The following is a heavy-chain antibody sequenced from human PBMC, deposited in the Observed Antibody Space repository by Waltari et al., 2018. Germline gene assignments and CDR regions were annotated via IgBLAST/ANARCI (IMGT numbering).Heavy chain of an antibody. Sequence: QVQLVQSGAEVKKPGASVKVSCKASGYTFTSYGISWVRQAPGQGLEWMGWISAYNGNTTYAQKLQGRVTMTTDTSTSTAYMELRSLRSDDTAVYYCARDAPTDIVATIPFDYWGQGTLVTVSS. CDR2: ISAYNGNT. CDR3: ARDAPTDIVATIPFDY. CDR1: GYTFTSYG. J-gene: IGHJ4*02. V-gene: IGHV1-18*01. D-gene: IGHD5-12*01.